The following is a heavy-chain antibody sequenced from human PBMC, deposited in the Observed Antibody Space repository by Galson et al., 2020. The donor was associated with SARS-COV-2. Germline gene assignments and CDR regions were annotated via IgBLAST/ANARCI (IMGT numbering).Heavy chain of an antibody. J-gene: IGHJ5*01. CDR1: GFSLNSPRVG. CDR3: ARIRDFGTWGWVDP. CDR2: IFSNDET. V-gene: IGHV2-26*01. D-gene: IGHD2-15*01. Sequence: SGPTLVKPTETLTLTCTVSGFSLNSPRVGVSWIRQPPGKALEWLAHIFSNDETSYTTTASLRSRLTISKDISNSHVVLTLTNVDSADTGTYYCARIRDFGTWGWVDPWGQGTLVTVSS.